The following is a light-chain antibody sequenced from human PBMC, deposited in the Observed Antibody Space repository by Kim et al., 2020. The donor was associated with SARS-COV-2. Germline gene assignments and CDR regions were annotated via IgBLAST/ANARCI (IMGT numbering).Light chain of an antibody. CDR2: AAS. Sequence: SASVGDRVTITCRASQGIRNDLGWYQQKPGKAHKLLIYAASCLQSGVPSRFSGSASGTDFTLTISSLQPEDFATYYCLQDYNYWTFGQATKLDIK. V-gene: IGKV1-6*01. CDR1: QGIRND. CDR3: LQDYNYWT. J-gene: IGKJ1*01.